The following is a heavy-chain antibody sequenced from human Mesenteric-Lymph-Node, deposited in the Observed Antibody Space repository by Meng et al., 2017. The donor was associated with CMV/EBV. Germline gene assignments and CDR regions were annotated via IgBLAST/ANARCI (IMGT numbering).Heavy chain of an antibody. Sequence: CKSSGYSFTAYYMHWVRQAPGQGLEWMGRINPNTGGTDYAQKFQGRVTMTRDTSISTAYMELSSLRPDDTAVYYCARDSLAAAAGVDYWGQGTLVTVSS. J-gene: IGHJ4*02. D-gene: IGHD6-13*01. V-gene: IGHV1-2*06. CDR1: GYSFTAYY. CDR3: ARDSLAAAAGVDY. CDR2: INPNTGGT.